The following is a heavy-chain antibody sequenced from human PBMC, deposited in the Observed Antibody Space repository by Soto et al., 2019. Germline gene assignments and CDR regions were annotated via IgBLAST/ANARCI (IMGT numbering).Heavy chain of an antibody. CDR2: ISYDGSNK. Sequence: QVQLVESGGGVVQPGRSLRLSCAASGFTCSSYAMHWVRQAPGKGLEWVAVISYDGSNKYYADSLKGRFTISRDNSKNTLYLQINSLRAEDTAVYYYARDESQYSSGWWYLDYCGQGPLVTVSS. D-gene: IGHD6-19*01. J-gene: IGHJ4*02. CDR1: GFTCSSYA. CDR3: ARDESQYSSGWWYLDY. V-gene: IGHV3-30-3*01.